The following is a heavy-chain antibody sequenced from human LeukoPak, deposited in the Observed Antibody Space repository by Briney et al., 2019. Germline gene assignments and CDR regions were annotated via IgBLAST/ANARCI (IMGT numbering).Heavy chain of an antibody. J-gene: IGHJ4*02. D-gene: IGHD1-26*01. V-gene: IGHV3-9*01. Sequence: PGRSLRLSCAASGFTLDDYAMHWVRQAPGKGLEWVSGISWNSGSIGYADSVKGRFTISRDNAKNSLYLQMNSLRAEDTALYYCAKVSGSYGGLSFDYWGQGTLVTVSS. CDR3: AKVSGSYGGLSFDY. CDR1: GFTLDDYA. CDR2: ISWNSGSI.